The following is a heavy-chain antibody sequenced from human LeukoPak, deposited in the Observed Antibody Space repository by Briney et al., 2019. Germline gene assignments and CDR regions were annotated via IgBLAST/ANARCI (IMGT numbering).Heavy chain of an antibody. J-gene: IGHJ6*02. D-gene: IGHD4-23*01. CDR3: ARYGGNLIYYYGMDV. V-gene: IGHV1-69*04. CDR1: GGTFSSYA. CDR2: IIPIFGMA. Sequence: SVKVSCKASGGTFSSYAISWVRQAPGQGLEWMGRIIPIFGMANYAQKFQGRVTITADKSTSTAYMELSSLRSEDTAVYYCARYGGNLIYYYGMDVWGQGTTVTVSS.